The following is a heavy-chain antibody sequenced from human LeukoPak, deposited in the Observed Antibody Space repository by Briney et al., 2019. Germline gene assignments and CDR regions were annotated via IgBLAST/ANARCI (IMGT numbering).Heavy chain of an antibody. D-gene: IGHD6-13*01. CDR1: GGSISSYY. CDR2: IYYSGST. J-gene: IGHJ5*02. CDR3: AREYSIHPLFYNWFDP. V-gene: IGHV4-59*01. Sequence: PSETLSLTCTVSGGSISSYYWSWIRQPPGKGLEWIGYIYYSGSTNYNPSLRSRVTISVDTSKNQFSLKRSSVTAADTAVYYCAREYSIHPLFYNWFDPWGQGTLVAVSS.